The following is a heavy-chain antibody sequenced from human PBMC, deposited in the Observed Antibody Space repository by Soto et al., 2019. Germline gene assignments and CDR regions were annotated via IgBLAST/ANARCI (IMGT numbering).Heavy chain of an antibody. J-gene: IGHJ3*02. CDR1: GFTFSSYG. CDR3: ASSPTPIVVVPAGDDAFDI. Sequence: QVQLVESGGGVVQPGRSLRLSCAASGFTFSSYGMHWVRQAPGKGPEWVAVIWYDGSNKYYADSVKGRFTISRDNSKNPLYLQMNSLRAEDTAVYYCASSPTPIVVVPAGDDAFDIWGQGTMVIVSS. CDR2: IWYDGSNK. V-gene: IGHV3-33*01. D-gene: IGHD2-2*01.